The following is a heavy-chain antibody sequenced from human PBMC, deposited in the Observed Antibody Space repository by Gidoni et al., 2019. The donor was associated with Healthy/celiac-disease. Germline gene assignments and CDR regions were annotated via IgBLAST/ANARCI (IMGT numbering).Heavy chain of an antibody. D-gene: IGHD1-26*01. CDR1: GFTFDDYG. V-gene: IGHV3-20*04. CDR3: ARDPIVGATTDYYYYYMDV. Sequence: EVQLVESGVGVVRPGGSLRLSCAASGFTFDDYGMCWVRQSPGKGLGWGSGINWNGGSTGYADSVKGRFTISRDNAKNSLYLQMNSLRAEDTALYYCARDPIVGATTDYYYYYMDVWGKGTTVTVSS. CDR2: INWNGGST. J-gene: IGHJ6*03.